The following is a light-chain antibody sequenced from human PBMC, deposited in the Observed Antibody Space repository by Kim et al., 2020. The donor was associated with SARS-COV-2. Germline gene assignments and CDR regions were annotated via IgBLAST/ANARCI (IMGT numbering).Light chain of an antibody. CDR1: RLRDKY. CDR3: QTRDSGTVV. J-gene: IGLJ2*01. V-gene: IGLV3-1*01. CDR2: QDT. Sequence: SVFPGQGVSIACSGHRLRDKYVCWYQQRPGQSPVLLIYQDTERPSGVPERFSGSHSGDTVTLAISGTQALDEADYYCQTRDSGTVVFGGGTQLTVL.